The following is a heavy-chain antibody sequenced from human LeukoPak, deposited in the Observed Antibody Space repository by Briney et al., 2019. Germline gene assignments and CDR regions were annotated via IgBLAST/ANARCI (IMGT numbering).Heavy chain of an antibody. V-gene: IGHV3-74*01. CDR1: GFTFSSYW. Sequence: GGSLGLSCAAPGFTFSSYWMHWVRQAPGKGLVWVSRINSDGSSKSYADSVKGRFTISRDNAKNTLYLQMNSLRAEDTAVYYCARDPRYYDSSGYYYVDYYYYYGMDVWGQGTTVTVSS. D-gene: IGHD3-22*01. CDR3: ARDPRYYDSSGYYYVDYYYYYGMDV. CDR2: INSDGSSK. J-gene: IGHJ6*02.